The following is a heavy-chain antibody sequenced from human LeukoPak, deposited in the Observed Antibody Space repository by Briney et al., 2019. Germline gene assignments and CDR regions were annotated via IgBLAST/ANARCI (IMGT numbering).Heavy chain of an antibody. CDR1: GGSISDTDYH. J-gene: IGHJ4*02. Sequence: PSETLSLTCSVSGGSISDTDYHWGWIRQPPGRGLEWIGSIYYSGNSYYNPSLKSRVTISVDTSKNQFSLKLTSVTAADTAVYYCASGTTVTNFAYWGQGTLVTVSS. CDR2: IYYSGNS. D-gene: IGHD4-17*01. CDR3: ASGTTVTNFAY. V-gene: IGHV4-39*07.